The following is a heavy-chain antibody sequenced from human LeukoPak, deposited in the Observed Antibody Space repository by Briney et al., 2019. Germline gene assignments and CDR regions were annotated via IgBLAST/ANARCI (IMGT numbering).Heavy chain of an antibody. CDR2: ITSNGGST. J-gene: IGHJ4*02. V-gene: IGHV3-64*04. Sequence: GGSLRLSCSASGFSFSSHGVDWVRQAPGKGLEFVSGITSNGGSTYYADSVKGRFTISRDNSKNTLYLQMNSLRAEDTAVYYCARDRLHYDSLTGYPADWGQGTLVTVSS. CDR1: GFSFSSHG. D-gene: IGHD3-9*01. CDR3: ARDRLHYDSLTGYPAD.